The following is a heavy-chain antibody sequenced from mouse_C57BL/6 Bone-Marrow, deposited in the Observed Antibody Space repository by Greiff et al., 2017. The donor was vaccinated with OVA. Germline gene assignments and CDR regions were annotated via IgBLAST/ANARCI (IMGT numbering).Heavy chain of an antibody. CDR1: GFTFSSYA. V-gene: IGHV5-4*03. CDR2: ISDGGSYT. CDR3: ARRFFYAMDD. J-gene: IGHJ4*01. Sequence: EVQLVESGGGLVKPGGSLKLSCAASGFTFSSYAMSWVRQTPEKRLEWVATISDGGSYTYYPDNVKGRFTISRDNAKNNLYLQMSHLKSEDTAMYYCARRFFYAMDDWGQGTSVTVSS.